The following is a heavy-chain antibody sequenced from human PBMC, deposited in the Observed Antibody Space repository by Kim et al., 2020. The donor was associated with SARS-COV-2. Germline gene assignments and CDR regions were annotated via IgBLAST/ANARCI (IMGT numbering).Heavy chain of an antibody. J-gene: IGHJ5*02. V-gene: IGHV4-34*01. CDR1: GGSFSGYY. Sequence: SETLSLTCAVYGGSFSGYYWSWIRQPPGKGLEWIGEINHSGSTNYNPSLKSRVTISVDTSKNQFSLKLSSVTAADTAVYYCARGVVTMIVVFTSNWFDPWGQGTLVTVSS. CDR2: INHSGST. D-gene: IGHD3-22*01. CDR3: ARGVVTMIVVFTSNWFDP.